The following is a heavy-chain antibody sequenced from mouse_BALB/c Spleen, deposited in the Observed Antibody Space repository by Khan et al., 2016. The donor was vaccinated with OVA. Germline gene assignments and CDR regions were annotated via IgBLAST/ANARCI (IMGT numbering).Heavy chain of an antibody. CDR1: GFTFSSYA. V-gene: IGHV5-9-3*01. J-gene: IGHJ4*01. D-gene: IGHD2-2*01. Sequence: EVELVEPGGGLVKPGGSLKLSCSASGFTFSSYAMSWVRQTPEKRLELVATISSGGHYTFYPDSVKGRFTISRDNARNTLYLQVSSLRSEDTAMYYCARSLVDYHAMDYWGQGTSVTVSS. CDR3: ARSLVDYHAMDY. CDR2: ISSGGHYT.